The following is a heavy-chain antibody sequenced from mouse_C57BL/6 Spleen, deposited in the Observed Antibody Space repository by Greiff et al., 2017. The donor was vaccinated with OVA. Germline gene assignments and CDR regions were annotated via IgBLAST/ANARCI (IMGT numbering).Heavy chain of an antibody. CDR1: GYTFTSYW. D-gene: IGHD2-4*01. CDR3: AWGYDYDGGAWFAY. J-gene: IGHJ3*01. V-gene: IGHV1-74*01. Sequence: QVHVKQPGAELVKPGASVKVSCKASGYTFTSYWMHWVKQRPGQGLEWIGRIHPSDSDTNYNQKFKGKATLTVDKSSSTAYMQLSSLTSEDSAVYCCAWGYDYDGGAWFAYWGQGTLVTVSA. CDR2: IHPSDSDT.